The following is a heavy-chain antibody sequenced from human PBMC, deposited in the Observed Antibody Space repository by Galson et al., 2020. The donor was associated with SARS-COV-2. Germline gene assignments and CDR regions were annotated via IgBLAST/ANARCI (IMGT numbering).Heavy chain of an antibody. CDR2: IYYSGST. CDR1: GGSISSSSYY. J-gene: IGHJ4*02. V-gene: IGHV4-39*07. D-gene: IGHD3-10*01. Sequence: SETMSLTCTVSGGSISSSSYYWGWIRQPTGKELEWIGTIYYSGSTYYNPSLKSRVTISVDTSKNQFSLKLSSVTAADTAVYYCARLSPYYYGSGSFPDYWGQGTLFTVSS. CDR3: ARLSPYYYGSGSFPDY.